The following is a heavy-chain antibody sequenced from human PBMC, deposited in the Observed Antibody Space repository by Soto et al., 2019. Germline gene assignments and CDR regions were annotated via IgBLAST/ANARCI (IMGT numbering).Heavy chain of an antibody. CDR1: GFTSSSYA. D-gene: IGHD3-22*01. CDR3: ARALRYYYDSSGYRGLVDY. CDR2: ISYDGSNK. J-gene: IGHJ4*02. Sequence: PGGSLRLSCAASGFTSSSYAMHWVRQAPGKGLEWVAVISYDGSNKYYADSVKGRFTISRDNSKNTLYLQMNSLRAEDTAVYYCARALRYYYDSSGYRGLVDYWGQGTLVTVSS. V-gene: IGHV3-30-3*01.